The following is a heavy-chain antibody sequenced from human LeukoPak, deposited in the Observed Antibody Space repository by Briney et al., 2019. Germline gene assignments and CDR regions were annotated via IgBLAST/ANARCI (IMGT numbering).Heavy chain of an antibody. D-gene: IGHD3-10*01. CDR1: GGSFSGYY. V-gene: IGHV4-59*10. CDR2: IYTSGST. CDR3: ARVTEYYYGSDSYGMDV. Sequence: SETLSLTCAVYGGSFSGYYWSWIRQPAGKGLEWIGRIYTSGSTNYNPSLKSRVTMSVDTSKNQFSLKLSSVTAADTAVYYCARVTEYYYGSDSYGMDVWGQGTTVTVSS. J-gene: IGHJ6*02.